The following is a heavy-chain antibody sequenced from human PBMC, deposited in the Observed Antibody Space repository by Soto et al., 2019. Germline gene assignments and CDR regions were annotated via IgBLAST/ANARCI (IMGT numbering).Heavy chain of an antibody. J-gene: IGHJ4*02. CDR2: IYYSGST. CDR3: ARVAGMVRGGYYFDS. D-gene: IGHD3-10*01. CDR1: GGSISSGDYY. V-gene: IGHV4-30-4*01. Sequence: QVQLQESGPGLVKPSQTLSLTCTVSGGSISSGDYYWSWIRQPPGKGLEWIGYIYYSGSTYYNPSLKSRVTISVDTSKNQFSLKLSSVTAADTAVYYCARVAGMVRGGYYFDSWGQGTLVTVSS.